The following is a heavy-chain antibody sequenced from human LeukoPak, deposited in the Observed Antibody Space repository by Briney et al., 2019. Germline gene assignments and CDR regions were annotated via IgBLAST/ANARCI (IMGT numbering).Heavy chain of an antibody. CDR2: INHSGST. CDR3: ARAEGSGSYYLGWFDP. D-gene: IGHD1-26*01. Sequence: SETLSLTCAVYGGSFSGYYWSWIRQPPGKGLEWIGEINHSGSTNYNPSLKSRVTISVDTSKNQFSLKLSSVTAADTAVYYCARAEGSGSYYLGWFDPWGQGTLVTVSS. J-gene: IGHJ5*02. V-gene: IGHV4-34*01. CDR1: GGSFSGYY.